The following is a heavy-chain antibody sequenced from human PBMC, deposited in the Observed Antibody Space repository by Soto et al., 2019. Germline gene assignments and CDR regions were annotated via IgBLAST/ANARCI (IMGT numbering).Heavy chain of an antibody. D-gene: IGHD5-12*01. V-gene: IGHV3-21*01. CDR1: GFTFSSYS. Sequence: PGGSLRLSCAASGFTFSSYSMNWVRQDPGKGLEWVSSISSSSSYIYYADSVKGRFTISRDNAKNSLYLQMNSLRAEDTAVYYCARDMYEWLRPPNYFDYWGQGTLVTVSS. J-gene: IGHJ4*02. CDR3: ARDMYEWLRPPNYFDY. CDR2: ISSSSSYI.